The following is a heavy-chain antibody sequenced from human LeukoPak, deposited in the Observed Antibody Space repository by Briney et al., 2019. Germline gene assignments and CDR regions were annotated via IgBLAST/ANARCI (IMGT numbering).Heavy chain of an antibody. CDR3: AAQPRDYDYVWGSYRWSDAFDI. Sequence: SVKVSCKASGFTFTSSAMQWVRQARGQRLEWIGWIVVGSGNTNYAQKFQERVTITRDMSTSTAYMELSSLRSEDTAVYYCAAQPRDYDYVWGSYRWSDAFDIWGQGTMVTVSS. V-gene: IGHV1-58*02. CDR2: IVVGSGNT. D-gene: IGHD3-16*02. J-gene: IGHJ3*02. CDR1: GFTFTSSA.